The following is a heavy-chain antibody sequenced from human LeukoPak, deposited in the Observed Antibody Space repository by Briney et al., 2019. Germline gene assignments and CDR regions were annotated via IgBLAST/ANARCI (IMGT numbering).Heavy chain of an antibody. CDR1: GYSFVMYW. Sequence: GESLKISCEVSGYSFVMYWIAWVRQMPGKGLEWMGIIYPGDSDTRYSPSFQGQVTISADKSVNTAYLQWSSLKASDTAIYYCARRLYDTSDYGMDVWGQGTTVTVSS. J-gene: IGHJ6*02. CDR2: IYPGDSDT. CDR3: ARRLYDTSDYGMDV. D-gene: IGHD3-22*01. V-gene: IGHV5-51*01.